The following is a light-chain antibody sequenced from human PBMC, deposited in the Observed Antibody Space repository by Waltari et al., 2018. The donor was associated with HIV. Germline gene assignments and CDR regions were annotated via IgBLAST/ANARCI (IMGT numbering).Light chain of an antibody. CDR1: NSNFGANC. CDR3: ATWDDSLSLWV. CDR2: WSS. Sequence: QSVLTQPPYASGTPGQRVTISRSGTNSNFGANCFYWYQQFPGAAPKLLLYWSSQRPSGVPDRFSGSKSGTSASLAISGLRSDDEDNYYCATWDDSLSLWVFGGGTKLTVL. J-gene: IGLJ3*02. V-gene: IGLV1-47*01.